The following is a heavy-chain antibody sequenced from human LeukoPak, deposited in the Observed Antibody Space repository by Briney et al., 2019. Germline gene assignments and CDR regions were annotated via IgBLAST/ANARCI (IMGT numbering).Heavy chain of an antibody. Sequence: SETLSLTCTVSGGSVSSGSCYWSWIRQPPGKGLEWIGYIYYSGSTNYNPSLKNRVTISVDTSKNQFTLKLSSVTAADTAVYYCARVGPGYSSSWSNWFDPWGQGTLVTVSS. CDR1: GGSVSSGSCY. J-gene: IGHJ5*02. V-gene: IGHV4-61*01. D-gene: IGHD6-13*01. CDR3: ARVGPGYSSSWSNWFDP. CDR2: IYYSGST.